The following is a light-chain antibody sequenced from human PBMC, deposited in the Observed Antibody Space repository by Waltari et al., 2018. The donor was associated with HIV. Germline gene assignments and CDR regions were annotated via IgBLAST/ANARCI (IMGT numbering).Light chain of an antibody. CDR3: QQYGSSPIT. V-gene: IGKV3-20*01. J-gene: IGKJ4*01. CDR1: QSVSNSY. CDR2: GAI. Sequence: EVVLTQSPGTLSLSPGERATFSCRASQSVSNSYLAWYQQKPGQAPRLLMYGAINGAAGTPDRFIGSASGSGTDFTLTISRLEPEDFAVYHCQQYGSSPITFGGGTKVEIK.